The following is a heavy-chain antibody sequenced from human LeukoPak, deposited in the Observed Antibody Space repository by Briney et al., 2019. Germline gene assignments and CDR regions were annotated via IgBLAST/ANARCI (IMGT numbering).Heavy chain of an antibody. D-gene: IGHD3-22*01. Sequence: SVTLSLTCTVSGDSITSSSFFWDWIRQPPGRGLEWIGNISYSGGTNYNPSLQSRVTISVDTSKNQFSLKLSSVTAADTAVYFCAGHDSRGYYVAYWGQGALVTVSS. J-gene: IGHJ4*02. CDR3: AGHDSRGYYVAY. CDR1: GDSITSSSFF. V-gene: IGHV4-39*01. CDR2: ISYSGGT.